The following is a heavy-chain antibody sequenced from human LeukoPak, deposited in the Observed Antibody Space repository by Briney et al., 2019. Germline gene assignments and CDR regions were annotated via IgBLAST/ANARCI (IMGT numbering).Heavy chain of an antibody. CDR3: ARDSNGSFDY. Sequence: GGSLRLSCAVSGFTVSSNYMSWVRQAPGKGLEWVSIIYSGGSTYYADSVKGRFTISRDNSKNTLYLQMNSLRAEDTAVYYCARDSNGSFDYWGQGTLDTVSS. V-gene: IGHV3-66*01. CDR2: IYSGGST. J-gene: IGHJ4*02. CDR1: GFTVSSNY. D-gene: IGHD1-26*01.